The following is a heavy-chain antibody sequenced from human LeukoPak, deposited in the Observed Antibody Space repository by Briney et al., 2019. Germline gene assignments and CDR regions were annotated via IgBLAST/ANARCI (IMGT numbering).Heavy chain of an antibody. Sequence: GGSLRLSCAASEFTFGNYWMSWVRQAPGKGLEWVANIKQDGREKYYVDSVKGRFTISRDNAENSLYLQMNSLRPEDTAVYYCAREGYGDPFDYWGQGTLATVSS. CDR1: EFTFGNYW. CDR3: AREGYGDPFDY. J-gene: IGHJ4*02. D-gene: IGHD4-17*01. CDR2: IKQDGREK. V-gene: IGHV3-7*01.